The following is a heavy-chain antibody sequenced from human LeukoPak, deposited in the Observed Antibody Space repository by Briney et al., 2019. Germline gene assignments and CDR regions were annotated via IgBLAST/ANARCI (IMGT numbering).Heavy chain of an antibody. D-gene: IGHD4-11*01. CDR1: GFTFSSYA. CDR3: ARDPYSPGSDYCYYGMDV. Sequence: GGSLRLSCAASGFTFSSYAMHWVRQAPGKGLEWVAVISYDGSNKYYADSVKGRFTISRDNSKNTLYLQMNSLRAEDTAVYYCARDPYSPGSDYCYYGMDVWGQGTTVTVSS. CDR2: ISYDGSNK. J-gene: IGHJ6*02. V-gene: IGHV3-30-3*01.